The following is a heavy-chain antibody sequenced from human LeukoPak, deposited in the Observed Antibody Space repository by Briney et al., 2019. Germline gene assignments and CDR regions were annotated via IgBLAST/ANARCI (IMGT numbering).Heavy chain of an antibody. CDR1: GFTFSSYA. CDR2: ISYDGSNK. Sequence: GGSLRLSCAASGFTFSSYAMRWVRQAPGKGLEWVAVISYDGSNKYYADSVKGRFTISRDNSKNTLYLQMNSLRAEDTAVYYCARDQYSSSSGYFDYWGQGTLVTVSS. J-gene: IGHJ4*02. V-gene: IGHV3-30*04. CDR3: ARDQYSSSSGYFDY. D-gene: IGHD6-6*01.